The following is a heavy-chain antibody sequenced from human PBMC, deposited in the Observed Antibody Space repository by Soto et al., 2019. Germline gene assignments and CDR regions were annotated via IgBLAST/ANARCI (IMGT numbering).Heavy chain of an antibody. CDR3: AKDTPLVTFFFDY. V-gene: IGHV3-23*01. CDR2: ITDSGDST. CDR1: GFTFFTYA. Sequence: GGSLRLSCAASGFTFFTYAMIWVRQAPGKGLEWVSSITDSGDSTYYADSVKGRFTISRDNSKNTLYLQMKSLRDEDTAVYYCAKDTPLVTFFFDYWGQGTLVTVSS. D-gene: IGHD4-4*01. J-gene: IGHJ4*02.